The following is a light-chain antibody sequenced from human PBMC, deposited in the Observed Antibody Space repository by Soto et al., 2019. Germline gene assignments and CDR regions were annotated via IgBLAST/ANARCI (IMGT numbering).Light chain of an antibody. Sequence: EVVLTQSPDTLSLSPGETATLSCRASQSVDRYVAWYQQNVGQPPRLLIYDAYTRATGVGARFTGSGSATDFSLTSNSLEPEDVAVYCFQQRGKWPSTFGQGTKVEMK. J-gene: IGKJ2*02. CDR2: DAY. V-gene: IGKV3-11*01. CDR3: QQRGKWPST. CDR1: QSVDRY.